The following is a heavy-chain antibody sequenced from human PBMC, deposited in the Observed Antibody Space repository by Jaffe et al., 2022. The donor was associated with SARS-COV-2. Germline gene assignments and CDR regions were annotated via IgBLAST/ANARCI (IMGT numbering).Heavy chain of an antibody. CDR3: ARESPHGDTIISGNGVDV. J-gene: IGHJ6*02. CDR2: YTEDIYYSETT. V-gene: IGHV4-30-4*07. CDR1: GVSIRSGGYN. D-gene: IGHD1-26*01. Sequence: QVQLQESGPGLVTPSQTLSLTCTVSGVSIRSGGYNWIWIRQHPGKGLEWIGYIYYTEDIYYSETTHYNPSLGSRATISLDRSKNQFSLKLSSVTAADTAVYYCARESPHGDTIISGNGVDVWGQGITVTVS.